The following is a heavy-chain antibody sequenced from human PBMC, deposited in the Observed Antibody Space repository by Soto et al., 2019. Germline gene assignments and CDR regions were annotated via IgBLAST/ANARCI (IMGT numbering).Heavy chain of an antibody. CDR3: ARDKVRLQLGGNYYYILDV. Sequence: QVHLEQSGAEVKRPGSSVKVSCKASGGTFSNSAISWVRQAPGQGLEWMGGIMPIFRTPDYAQKFQGRVTITADESSTTAYMELTGLSSDDTAVYYCARDKVRLQLGGNYYYILDVWGQGTTVTVSS. D-gene: IGHD5-12*01. J-gene: IGHJ6*02. CDR2: IMPIFRTP. CDR1: GGTFSNSA. V-gene: IGHV1-69*12.